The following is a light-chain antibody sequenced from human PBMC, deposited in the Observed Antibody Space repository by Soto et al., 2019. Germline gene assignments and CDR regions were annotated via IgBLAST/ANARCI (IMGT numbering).Light chain of an antibody. Sequence: EIVLTQSPGTLSLSPGERATLSCRSSQSVSSSYLAWYQQKPGQAPRLLIYDASNRATGIPDRFSGSGSGTDFTRTISTLEPDDFAVYDCQQYGNSPTFGQGTKLEIK. J-gene: IGKJ1*01. CDR1: QSVSSSY. CDR2: DAS. V-gene: IGKV3-20*01. CDR3: QQYGNSPT.